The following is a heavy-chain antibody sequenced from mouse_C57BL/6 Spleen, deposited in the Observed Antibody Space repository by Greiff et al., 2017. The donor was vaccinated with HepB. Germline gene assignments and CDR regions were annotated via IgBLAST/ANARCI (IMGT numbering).Heavy chain of an antibody. CDR2: IWRGGST. D-gene: IGHD4-1*01. J-gene: IGHJ2*01. CDR1: GFSLTSYG. CDR3: AKNSLLGLRRGFDY. V-gene: IGHV2-5*01. Sequence: QVQLQQSGPGLVQPSQSLSITCTVSGFSLTSYGVHWVRQSPGKGLEWLGVIWRGGSTDYNAAFMSRLSITKDNSKSQVFFKMNSLQADDTAIYYCAKNSLLGLRRGFDYWGQGTTLTVAS.